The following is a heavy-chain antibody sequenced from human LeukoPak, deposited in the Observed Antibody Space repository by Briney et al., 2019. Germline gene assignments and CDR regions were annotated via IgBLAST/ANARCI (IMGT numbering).Heavy chain of an antibody. J-gene: IGHJ3*02. V-gene: IGHV3-53*01. CDR3: ARGGALDI. D-gene: IGHD4/OR15-4a*01. CDR2: ISNGGNT. Sequence: PGGSLRLSCAASGFTVSDNYMTWVRQAPGKRLEWVSLISNGGNTYYEDSVKGRFTISRDISQNMLYLQMNSLRAEDTAVYYCARGGALDIWGQGTMVIVS. CDR1: GFTVSDNY.